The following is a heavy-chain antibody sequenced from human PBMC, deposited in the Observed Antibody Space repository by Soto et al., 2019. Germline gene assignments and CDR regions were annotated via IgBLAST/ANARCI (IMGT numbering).Heavy chain of an antibody. Sequence: GGSLRLSCAASGFTFSSYSMNWVRQAAGKGLEWVSSISSSSSYIYYADSVKGRFTISRDNAENSLYLQMNSLRAEDTAVYYCARDPTTIVLMVYATEAYFDYWGQGTLVTVSS. V-gene: IGHV3-21*01. D-gene: IGHD2-8*01. J-gene: IGHJ4*02. CDR1: GFTFSSYS. CDR2: ISSSSSYI. CDR3: ARDPTTIVLMVYATEAYFDY.